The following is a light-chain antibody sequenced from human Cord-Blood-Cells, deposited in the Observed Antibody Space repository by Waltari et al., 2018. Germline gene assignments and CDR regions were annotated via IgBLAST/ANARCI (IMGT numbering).Light chain of an antibody. V-gene: IGLV2-8*01. J-gene: IGLJ1*01. CDR1: SSDVGGYNY. CDR3: SSYAGSNNYV. CDR2: EVS. Sequence: SSDVGGYNYVSWYQQHPGKAPKLMIYEVSKRPSGVPDRFSGSKSGNTASLTVSGLQAEDEADYYCSSYAGSNNYVFGTGTKVTVL.